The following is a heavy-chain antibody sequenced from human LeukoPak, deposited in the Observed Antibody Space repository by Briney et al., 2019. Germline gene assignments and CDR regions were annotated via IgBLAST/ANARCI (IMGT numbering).Heavy chain of an antibody. CDR2: IKQDGSEK. CDR1: GFTFSSYW. J-gene: IGHJ5*02. D-gene: IGHD3-22*01. Sequence: PGGSLRLSCAASGFTFSSYWMSWVRQAPGKGLEWVANIKQDGSEKYYVDSVKGRFTISRDNAKNSLYLQMNSLRAEDTAVYYCATGWNYYDSSGLLRFDPWGQGTLVTVSS. V-gene: IGHV3-7*01. CDR3: ATGWNYYDSSGLLRFDP.